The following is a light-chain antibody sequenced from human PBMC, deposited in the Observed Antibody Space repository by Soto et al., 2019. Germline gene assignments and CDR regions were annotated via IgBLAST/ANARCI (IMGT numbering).Light chain of an antibody. J-gene: IGKJ1*01. Sequence: DIQMTQSPSTLSASVGDRVTITCRASQSINRRLAWYQQKPGKAPNLLIYDASTLESGVPARFSGSGSGTEFTLTISGLQPGDSATYYCQQYNSYSPTFGQGTKVDIK. CDR3: QQYNSYSPT. V-gene: IGKV1-5*01. CDR1: QSINRR. CDR2: DAS.